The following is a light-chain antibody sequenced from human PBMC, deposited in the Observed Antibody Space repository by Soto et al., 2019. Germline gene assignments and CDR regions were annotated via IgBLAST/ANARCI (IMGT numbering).Light chain of an antibody. CDR2: DVS. J-gene: IGLJ3*02. CDR3: CSYAGSLWV. CDR1: SSDVGGYNY. V-gene: IGLV2-11*01. Sequence: QSALTQPRSVSGSPGQSVTISCTGTSSDVGGYNYVSWYQQHPGKVPKPMIYDVSERPSGVPDRFSGSKSGNTASMTISGLQAEDEADYYCCSYAGSLWVFGGGTKVTVL.